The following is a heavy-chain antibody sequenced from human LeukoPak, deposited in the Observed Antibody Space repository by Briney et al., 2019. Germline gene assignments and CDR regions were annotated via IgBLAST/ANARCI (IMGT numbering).Heavy chain of an antibody. CDR1: GYTFTSYY. V-gene: IGHV1-46*01. J-gene: IGHJ4*02. D-gene: IGHD6-13*01. Sequence: GASMKVSCKASGYTFTSYYMHWVRQAPGQGLEWMGIINPSGGSTSYAQKFQGRVTMTRGTSTSTVYMELSSLRSEDTAVYYCARSVALAAAGNGLDYWGQGTLVTVSS. CDR2: INPSGGST. CDR3: ARSVALAAAGNGLDY.